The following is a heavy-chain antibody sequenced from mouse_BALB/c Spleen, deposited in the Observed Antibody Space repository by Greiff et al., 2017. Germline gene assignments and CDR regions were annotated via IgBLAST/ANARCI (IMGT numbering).Heavy chain of an antibody. CDR3: TSGDGYDGLDY. CDR1: GFTFSNYW. Sequence: EVKVEESGGGLVQPGGSMKLSCVASGFTFSNYWMNWVRQSPEKGLEWVAEIRLKSNNYATHYAESVKGRFTISRDDSKSSVYLQMNNLRAEDTGIYYCTSGDGYDGLDYWGQGTTLTVSS. J-gene: IGHJ2*01. V-gene: IGHV6-6*02. D-gene: IGHD2-2*01. CDR2: IRLKSNNYAT.